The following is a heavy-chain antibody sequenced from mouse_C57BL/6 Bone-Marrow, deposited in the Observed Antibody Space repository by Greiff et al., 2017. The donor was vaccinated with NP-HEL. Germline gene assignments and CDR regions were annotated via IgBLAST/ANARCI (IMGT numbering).Heavy chain of an antibody. CDR3: ARHYSNYVGFAY. J-gene: IGHJ3*01. V-gene: IGHV5-12*01. Sequence: DVKLVESGGGLVQPGGSLKLSCAASGFTFSDYYMYWVRQTPEKRLEWVAYISNGGGSTYYPDTVKGRFTITRDNAKNTQYVQMSRLKSEDTAMYYCARHYSNYVGFAYWGQGTLVTVSA. D-gene: IGHD2-5*01. CDR1: GFTFSDYY. CDR2: ISNGGGST.